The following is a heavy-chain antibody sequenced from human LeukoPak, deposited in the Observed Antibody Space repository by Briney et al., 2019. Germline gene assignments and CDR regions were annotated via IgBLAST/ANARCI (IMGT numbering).Heavy chain of an antibody. Sequence: GGSLRLSCAASGFTFSNYAMSRVRQAPGKGLEWVSGISGSRGTTYYADSVKGRLTISRDNSKNTLYLQMNSLRADDTAVYYCAKERTGGWPFDYWGQGTLVTVSS. J-gene: IGHJ4*02. CDR3: AKERTGGWPFDY. D-gene: IGHD6-19*01. CDR1: GFTFSNYA. V-gene: IGHV3-23*01. CDR2: ISGSRGTT.